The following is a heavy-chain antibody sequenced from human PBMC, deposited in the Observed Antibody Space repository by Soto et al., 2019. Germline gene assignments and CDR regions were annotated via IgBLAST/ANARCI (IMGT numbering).Heavy chain of an antibody. J-gene: IGHJ4*02. CDR1: GFTFTSSA. CDR2: IVVGSGNT. Sequence: QMQLVQSGPEVKKPGTSVKVSCKASGFTFTSSAVQWVRQARGQRLEWIGWIVVGSGNTNYAQKFQERVTITRDMSTSTAYMELSSLRSEDTAVYYCAAHRRERQLAHDYWGQGTLVTVSS. CDR3: AAHRRERQLAHDY. V-gene: IGHV1-58*01. D-gene: IGHD6-6*01.